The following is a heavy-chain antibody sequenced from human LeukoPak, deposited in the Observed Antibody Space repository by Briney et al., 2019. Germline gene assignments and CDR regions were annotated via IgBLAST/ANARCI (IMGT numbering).Heavy chain of an antibody. D-gene: IGHD6-13*01. CDR1: GFTFSSHA. Sequence: QPGGSLRLSCVGSGFTFSSHAMSRVRQAPGKGPQWVSAISSSGGSTYYADSVKGRFTISRDNSKNTLYVQMNSLRAEDTALYYCAKDAGNAPAGSGLGFDLWGRGTLVTVSS. CDR2: ISSSGGST. J-gene: IGHJ2*01. V-gene: IGHV3-23*01. CDR3: AKDAGNAPAGSGLGFDL.